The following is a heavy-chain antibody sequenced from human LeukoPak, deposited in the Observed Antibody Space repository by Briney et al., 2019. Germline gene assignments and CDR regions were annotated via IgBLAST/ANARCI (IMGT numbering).Heavy chain of an antibody. Sequence: GGSLRLSCAASGFTVSSNYMSWVRQAPGKGLEWVSSISSSSSYIYYADSVKGRFTISRDNAKNSLYLQMNSLRAEDTAVYYCARDWSMGGKLFQHWGQGTLVTVSS. V-gene: IGHV3-21*01. CDR1: GFTVSSNY. CDR2: ISSSSSYI. J-gene: IGHJ1*01. CDR3: ARDWSMGGKLFQH. D-gene: IGHD3-3*01.